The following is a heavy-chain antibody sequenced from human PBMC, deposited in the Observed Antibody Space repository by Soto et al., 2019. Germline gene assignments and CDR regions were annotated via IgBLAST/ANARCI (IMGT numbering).Heavy chain of an antibody. Sequence: SETLSLTCTVSGGSISSYYWSWIRQPPGKGLEWIGYIYYSGSTNYNPSLKSRVTISVETSKNQFSLKLSSVTAADTAVYYCARDSGDPFDYWGQGTLVTVSS. J-gene: IGHJ4*02. V-gene: IGHV4-59*01. CDR1: GGSISSYY. D-gene: IGHD4-17*01. CDR3: ARDSGDPFDY. CDR2: IYYSGST.